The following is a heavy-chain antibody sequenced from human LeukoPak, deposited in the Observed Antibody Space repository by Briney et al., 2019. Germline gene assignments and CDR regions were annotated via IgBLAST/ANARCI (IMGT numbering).Heavy chain of an antibody. Sequence: PGGSLRLSCAASGFILNNHWMSWVRQAPGKGLEWVANINPDGNEKYYVDSVKGRFTISRDNAENSVDLQMNSLRAEDTAVYYCAKLYGSAWYRDFWGQGTLVTVSS. D-gene: IGHD6-19*01. J-gene: IGHJ4*02. V-gene: IGHV3-7*01. CDR2: INPDGNEK. CDR1: GFILNNHW. CDR3: AKLYGSAWYRDF.